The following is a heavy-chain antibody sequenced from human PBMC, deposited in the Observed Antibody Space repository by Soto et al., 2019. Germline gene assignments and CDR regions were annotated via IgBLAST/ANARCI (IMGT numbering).Heavy chain of an antibody. CDR2: IIPIFGTA. Sequence: SVKVSCKASGGTFSSYAISWVRQAPGQGLEWMGGIIPIFGTANYAQKFQGRVTITADESTSTAYMELSSLRSEDTAVYYCARGPPVLRYFDWLLYPFDYWGQGTLVTVSS. CDR1: GGTFSSYA. CDR3: ARGPPVLRYFDWLLYPFDY. J-gene: IGHJ4*02. V-gene: IGHV1-69*13. D-gene: IGHD3-9*01.